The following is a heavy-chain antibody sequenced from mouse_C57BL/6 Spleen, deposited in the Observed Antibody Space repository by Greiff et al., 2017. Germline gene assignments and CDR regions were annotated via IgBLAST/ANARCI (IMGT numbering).Heavy chain of an antibody. CDR3: ASIYYGNQYYFDY. CDR1: GFNIKDYY. V-gene: IGHV14-2*01. D-gene: IGHD2-1*01. J-gene: IGHJ2*01. Sequence: VQLKQSGAELVKPGASVKLSCTASGFNIKDYYMHWVKQRTEQGLEWIGRIDPEDGETKYAPKFQGKATITADTSSNTAYLQLSSLTSEDTAVYYCASIYYGNQYYFDYWGQGTTRTVSS. CDR2: IDPEDGET.